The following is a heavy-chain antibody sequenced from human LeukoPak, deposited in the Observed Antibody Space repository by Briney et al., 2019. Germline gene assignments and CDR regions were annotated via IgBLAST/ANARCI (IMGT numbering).Heavy chain of an antibody. CDR3: ARGEMLFAY. V-gene: IGHV4-59*01. CDR1: GGAISSCD. J-gene: IGHJ4*02. Sequence: SETLSLTCTVSGGAISSCDWSWIRRPPGKGLGWCGYIYYRGSTNDTPSPQTPGTISIDTSTNPVSINLCSVTAADTPLYLCARGEMLFAYWGEGNLVTASS. D-gene: IGHD5-24*01. CDR2: IYYRGST.